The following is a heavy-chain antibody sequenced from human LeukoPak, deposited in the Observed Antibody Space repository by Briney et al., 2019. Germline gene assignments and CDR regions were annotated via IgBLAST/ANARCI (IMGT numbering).Heavy chain of an antibody. CDR1: GFTFSSYG. D-gene: IGHD3-22*01. V-gene: IGHV3-33*08. Sequence: GGSLRLSCAASGFTFSSYGMHWVRQAPGKGLEWVAVIWYDGSNKYYADSVKGRFTISRDNSKNTLYLQMNSLRAEDTAVYYCARGDYYDSSGYSQYFQHWGQGTLVTVSS. CDR2: IWYDGSNK. CDR3: ARGDYYDSSGYSQYFQH. J-gene: IGHJ1*01.